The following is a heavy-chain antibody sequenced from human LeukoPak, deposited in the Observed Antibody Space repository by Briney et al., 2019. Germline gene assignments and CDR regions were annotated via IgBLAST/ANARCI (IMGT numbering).Heavy chain of an antibody. CDR3: ARDLSIFGAYDWFDP. J-gene: IGHJ5*02. CDR1: GYTFTGYY. CDR2: INPNSGGT. Sequence: GASVTVSCKASGYTFTGYYIHWVRQAPGQGLEWMGWINPNSGGTNYAQKFQGRVTMTRDTSISTAYMELSRLRSDDTAVYYCARDLSIFGAYDWFDPWGQGTLVTVSS. V-gene: IGHV1-2*02. D-gene: IGHD3-3*01.